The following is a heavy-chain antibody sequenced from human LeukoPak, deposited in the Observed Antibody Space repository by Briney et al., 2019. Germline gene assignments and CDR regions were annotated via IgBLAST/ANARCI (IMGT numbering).Heavy chain of an antibody. D-gene: IGHD3-22*01. V-gene: IGHV1-18*01. CDR3: VSPPHLPYNNQYYYDSSGQEPDAFDI. Sequence: APVKVSCKASGYTFTSYGISWVRQAPGQGLEWMGWISAYNGNTNYAQKLQGRVTMTTDTSTSTAYMELRSLRSEDTAVYYCVSPPHLPYNNQYYYDSSGQEPDAFDIWGQGTMVTVSS. CDR1: GYTFTSYG. CDR2: ISAYNGNT. J-gene: IGHJ3*02.